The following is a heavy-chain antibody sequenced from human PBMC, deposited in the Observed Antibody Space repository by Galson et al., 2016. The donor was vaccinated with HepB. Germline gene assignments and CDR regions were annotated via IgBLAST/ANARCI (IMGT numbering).Heavy chain of an antibody. CDR1: GDSISSSNYY. CDR2: IYYSGST. J-gene: IGHJ4*02. Sequence: SETLSLTCTVSGDSISSSNYYWGWIRQPPGKGLEWIGSIYYSGSTYYNPSLKSRVTISVDTSKNQFSLNQRSVTAADTAVYYCARCVDTSMAPVDYWGQGTLLTVSS. CDR3: ARCVDTSMAPVDY. V-gene: IGHV4-39*01. D-gene: IGHD5-18*01.